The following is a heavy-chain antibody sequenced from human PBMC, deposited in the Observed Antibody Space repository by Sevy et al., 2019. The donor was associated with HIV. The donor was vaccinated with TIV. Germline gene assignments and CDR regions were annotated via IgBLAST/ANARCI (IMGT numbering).Heavy chain of an antibody. CDR2: ISDYNIET. Sequence: ASVKVSCKASGYTFTSYGISWVRQAPGQGLEWMGWISDYNIETNYAQKFQGRVTMTTDTSTSTAYMELRSLRSDDTAGYYCARGLWGSGYFDYWGQGTLVTVSS. D-gene: IGHD7-27*01. J-gene: IGHJ4*02. V-gene: IGHV1-18*01. CDR1: GYTFTSYG. CDR3: ARGLWGSGYFDY.